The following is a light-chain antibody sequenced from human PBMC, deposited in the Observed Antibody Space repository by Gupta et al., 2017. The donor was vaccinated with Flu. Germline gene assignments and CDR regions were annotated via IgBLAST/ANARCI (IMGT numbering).Light chain of an antibody. CDR1: RKISNY. V-gene: IGKV1-39*01. Sequence: PSSLSASVGDRVTLTCRASRKISNYLNWYQQKPGKAPKVLIYAASRVKSGVPARFSGSGCGTDFSLTISRLQPEDFANYYCQQKDSSPLTFGRGTKVQI. J-gene: IGKJ4*01. CDR3: QQKDSSPLT. CDR2: AAS.